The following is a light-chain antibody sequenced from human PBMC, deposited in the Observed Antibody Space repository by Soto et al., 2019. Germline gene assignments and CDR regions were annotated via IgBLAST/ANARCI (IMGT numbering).Light chain of an antibody. Sequence: QSVLTQPASVSGSPGQSITISCTGTSGDVGNYNLVSWYQQHPGKAPKLMIYEVNKWPSGVSNRFSGSKSGNTASLTISGLQAEDEADYYCFSYVGSSTSYFFGTGTKVTVL. V-gene: IGLV2-23*02. CDR3: FSYVGSSTSYF. CDR1: SGDVGNYNL. J-gene: IGLJ1*01. CDR2: EVN.